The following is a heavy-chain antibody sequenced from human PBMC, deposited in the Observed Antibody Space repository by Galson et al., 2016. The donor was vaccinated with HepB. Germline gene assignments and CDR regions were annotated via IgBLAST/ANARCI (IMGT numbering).Heavy chain of an antibody. D-gene: IGHD1-14*01. V-gene: IGHV3-7*01. Sequence: SLRLSCAASGFTFSSFWMSWVRQAPGKGLELVANIKLDGREKYYVDSVKGRFTISRDNAKNSVYLQMNRLRAEDTAVYYCARFWHTTKKFDPWGQGTLVTGSS. CDR3: ARFWHTTKKFDP. CDR1: GFTFSSFW. CDR2: IKLDGREK. J-gene: IGHJ5*02.